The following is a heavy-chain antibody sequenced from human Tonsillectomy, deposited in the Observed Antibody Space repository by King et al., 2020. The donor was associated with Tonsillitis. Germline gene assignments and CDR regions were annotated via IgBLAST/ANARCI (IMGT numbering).Heavy chain of an antibody. D-gene: IGHD4-17*01. CDR3: ARVVYDYGDYRVGYFDY. J-gene: IGHJ4*02. CDR1: GGSISSGGYS. CDR2: IYQSGST. V-gene: IGHV4-30-2*01. Sequence: HLQLQESGSGLVKPSQTLSLTCAVSGGSISSGGYSWSWIRQPPGKGLEWIGYIYQSGSTYYNPSLKSRVTISVVRSKNQFSLKLRSVTAADTAVYYCARVVYDYGDYRVGYFDYWGQGTLVTVSS.